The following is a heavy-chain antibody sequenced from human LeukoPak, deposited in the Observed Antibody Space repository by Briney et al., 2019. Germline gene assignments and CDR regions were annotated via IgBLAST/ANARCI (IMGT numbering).Heavy chain of an antibody. Sequence: GGSLRLSCAASGFTFRSYEMNWVRQAPGKGLEGVSYISSSGSTIYYADSVKGRFTISRDNAKNSLYLQMNSLRAEDTAVYYCANPRPHDAFDIWGQGTMVTVSS. J-gene: IGHJ3*02. CDR1: GFTFRSYE. V-gene: IGHV3-48*03. CDR2: ISSSGSTI. CDR3: ANPRPHDAFDI.